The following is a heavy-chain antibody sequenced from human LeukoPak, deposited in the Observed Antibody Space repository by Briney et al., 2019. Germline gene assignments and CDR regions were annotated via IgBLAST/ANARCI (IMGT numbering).Heavy chain of an antibody. Sequence: SETLSLTCTVSGGSISSSNWWSWVRQPPGKGLEWIGEIYHSGSTYYNPSLKSRVTISVDTSKNQFSLKLSSVTAADTAVYYCARDRGSGNWFDPWGQGTLVTVSS. D-gene: IGHD3-10*01. V-gene: IGHV4-4*02. CDR1: GGSISSSNW. CDR3: ARDRGSGNWFDP. J-gene: IGHJ5*02. CDR2: IYHSGST.